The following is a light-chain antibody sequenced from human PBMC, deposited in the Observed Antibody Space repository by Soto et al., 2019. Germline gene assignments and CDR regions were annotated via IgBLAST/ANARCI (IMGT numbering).Light chain of an antibody. Sequence: DIQMTHSPSTLSASVGDRVTITCRASQSISSWLAWYQQKPGKAPKLLIYKASSLESGVPSRFSGSGSGTEFTLTISSLQPDDFATYYCQQYNSSPTFGGGTKVDI. CDR2: KAS. CDR3: QQYNSSPT. CDR1: QSISSW. J-gene: IGKJ4*01. V-gene: IGKV1-5*03.